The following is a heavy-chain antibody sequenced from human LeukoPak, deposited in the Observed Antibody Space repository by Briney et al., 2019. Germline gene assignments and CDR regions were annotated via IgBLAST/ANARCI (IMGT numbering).Heavy chain of an antibody. D-gene: IGHD6-13*01. CDR2: ISGDGGST. J-gene: IGHJ4*02. Sequence: GGSLRLSCAASGFTFDDYAMHWFRQAPGKGLEWVSLISGDGGSTYYADSVKGRFTISRDNSKNSLYLQMNSLRTEDTALYYCAKGAAAGNYFDYWGQGTLVTVSS. CDR1: GFTFDDYA. CDR3: AKGAAAGNYFDY. V-gene: IGHV3-43*02.